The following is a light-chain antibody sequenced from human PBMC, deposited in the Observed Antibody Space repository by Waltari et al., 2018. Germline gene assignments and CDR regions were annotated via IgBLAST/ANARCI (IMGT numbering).Light chain of an antibody. Sequence: QSALTQPASVSGSPGQSITISCTGTSSDVGGFNYVSWYQQYPGKAPKLMIFEVSNRPSGVSNRFSGSKSGNTASLTISGLQAEDEADYYCSSFTSSSVYV. J-gene: IGLJ1*01. CDR3: SSFTSSSVYV. CDR2: EVS. CDR1: SSDVGGFNY. V-gene: IGLV2-14*01.